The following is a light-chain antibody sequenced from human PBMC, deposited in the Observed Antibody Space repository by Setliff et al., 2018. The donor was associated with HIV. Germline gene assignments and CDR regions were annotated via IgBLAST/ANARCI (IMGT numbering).Light chain of an antibody. J-gene: IGLJ1*01. CDR2: DVS. CDR3: SSYAGSYV. CDR1: GSAVGGYNY. Sequence: QSALTQPASVSGSPGQSITISCAGTGSAVGGYNYVSWYQQHPGKAPKLMIYDVSNRPSGVSNRFSGSKSGHTASLTISGLQAEDEADYYCSSYAGSYVFGTGTKVTVL. V-gene: IGLV2-14*03.